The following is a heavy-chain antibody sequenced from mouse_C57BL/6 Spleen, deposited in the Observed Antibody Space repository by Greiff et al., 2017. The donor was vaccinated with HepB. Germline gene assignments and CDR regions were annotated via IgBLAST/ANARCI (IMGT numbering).Heavy chain of an antibody. V-gene: IGHV15-2*01. J-gene: IGHJ1*03. CDR2: ILPSIGRT. D-gene: IGHD2-4*01. CDR3: ARGDYDERVWYFDV. CDR1: DSEVFPIAY. Sequence: QVQLKESGSELRSPGSSVKLSCKDFDSEVFPIAYMSWVRQKPGHGFEWIGGILPSIGRTIYGEKFEDKATLDADTLSNTAYLELNSLTSEDSAIYYCARGDYDERVWYFDVWGTGTTVTVSS.